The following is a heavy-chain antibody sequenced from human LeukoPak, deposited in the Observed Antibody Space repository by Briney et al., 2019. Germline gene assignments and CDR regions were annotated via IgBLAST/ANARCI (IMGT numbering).Heavy chain of an antibody. Sequence: SVKVSCKASGGTFSSYAISWVRQAPGQRLEWMGGIIPIFGTANYAQKFQGRVTITTDESTSTAYMELSSLRSEDTAVYYCARGGMTTVTKRWFDPWGQGTLVNVSS. J-gene: IGHJ5*02. CDR3: ARGGMTTVTKRWFDP. D-gene: IGHD4-17*01. CDR1: GGTFSSYA. CDR2: IIPIFGTA. V-gene: IGHV1-69*05.